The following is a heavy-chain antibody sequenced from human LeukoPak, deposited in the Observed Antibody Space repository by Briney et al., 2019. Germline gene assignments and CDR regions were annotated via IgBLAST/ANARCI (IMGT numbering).Heavy chain of an antibody. CDR2: IYHSGST. J-gene: IGHJ4*02. Sequence: PSETLSLTCTVSGDSINSGYYWGWIRQPPGKGLEWIGTIYHSGSTYYNPSLKRRLSISVDMSKNQFYLKLSSVTAADTAVYYCARELFWSGYYFDYWGQGTLVTVSS. CDR1: GDSINSGYY. V-gene: IGHV4-38-2*02. CDR3: ARELFWSGYYFDY. D-gene: IGHD3-3*01.